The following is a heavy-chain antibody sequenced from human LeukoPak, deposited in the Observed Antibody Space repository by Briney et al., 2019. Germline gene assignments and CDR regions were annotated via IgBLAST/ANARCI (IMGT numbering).Heavy chain of an antibody. Sequence: RASVKASCKASGYTFTSYGISWVRQAPGQGLEWMGIINPSGGSTSYAQKFQGRVTMTRDMSTSTVYMELSSLRSEDTAVYYCARDLFGSVAGTGTLGYWGQGTLVTASS. V-gene: IGHV1-46*01. CDR2: INPSGGST. J-gene: IGHJ4*02. CDR3: ARDLFGSVAGTGTLGY. D-gene: IGHD6-19*01. CDR1: GYTFTSYG.